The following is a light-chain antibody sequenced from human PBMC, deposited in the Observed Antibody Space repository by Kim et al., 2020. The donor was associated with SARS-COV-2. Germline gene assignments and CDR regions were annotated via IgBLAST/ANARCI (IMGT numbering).Light chain of an antibody. CDR3: QVWDTSSDHHYV. V-gene: IGLV3-21*04. CDR1: SKGGEG. CDR2: FDS. Sequence: PGTTATITFVGNSKGGEGVHGYREKTGQAPVVVMCFDSDRTPGIPERFSGSNSGNAATLTISGVEAGDEADYYCQVWDTSSDHHYVFGTGTKVTVL. J-gene: IGLJ1*01.